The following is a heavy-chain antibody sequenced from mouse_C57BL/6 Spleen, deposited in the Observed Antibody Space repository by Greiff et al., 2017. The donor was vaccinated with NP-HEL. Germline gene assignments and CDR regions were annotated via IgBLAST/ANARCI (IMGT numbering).Heavy chain of an antibody. CDR1: GFTFSSYA. CDR2: IRDGGSYT. CDR3: ARDSNYGACFAY. Sequence: EVQLVESGGGLVKPGGSLKLSCAASGFTFSSYAMSWVRQTPDKRLEWVATIRDGGSYTYYPDNVKGRFTISRDNAKNNLYLQMSHLKSDDTARYYCARDSNYGACFAYWGQGTLVTVAA. J-gene: IGHJ3*01. V-gene: IGHV5-4*01. D-gene: IGHD2-5*01.